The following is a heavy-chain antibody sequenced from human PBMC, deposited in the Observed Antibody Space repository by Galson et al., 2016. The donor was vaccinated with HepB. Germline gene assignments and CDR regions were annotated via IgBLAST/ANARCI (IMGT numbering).Heavy chain of an antibody. Sequence: SLRLSCAASGFTFNNYAMSWVRQAPGKGLEWVSAISGGGGSTYYANSVQGRFTISRDNSKNTLYLQMNSPRAEDTALYYCAKYLDYYDSSGVDYWGQGTLVTVSS. D-gene: IGHD3-22*01. V-gene: IGHV3-23*01. CDR1: GFTFNNYA. CDR2: ISGGGGST. CDR3: AKYLDYYDSSGVDY. J-gene: IGHJ4*02.